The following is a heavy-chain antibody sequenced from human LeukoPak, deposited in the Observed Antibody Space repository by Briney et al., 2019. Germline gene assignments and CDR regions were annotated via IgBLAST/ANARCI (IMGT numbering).Heavy chain of an antibody. V-gene: IGHV3-53*01. D-gene: IGHD3-10*01. CDR1: GFTVTRNY. CDR3: ARVYYGSGSLHYYYYYMDV. Sequence: GGSLRLSCAASGFTVTRNYMTWVRQAPGKGLGWVSVTYSGGRTYYEDSVKGRFTISRDNSKNTLYLQMNSLRAEDTAVYYCARVYYGSGSLHYYYYYMDVWGKGTTVTISS. J-gene: IGHJ6*03. CDR2: TYSGGRT.